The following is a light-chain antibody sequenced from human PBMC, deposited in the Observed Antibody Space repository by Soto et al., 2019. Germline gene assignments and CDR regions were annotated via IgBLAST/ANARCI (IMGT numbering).Light chain of an antibody. J-gene: IGKJ4*01. Sequence: EIVLTQSPATLSLSPGERATLSCSASQSVGYHLAWYQQKPGQAPRLLIYYASNRATGIPARFSGSGSGTGFTLAISSLEPEDVAVYDCQQRSNWPPVTFGGGTKVEIK. CDR1: QSVGYH. V-gene: IGKV3-11*01. CDR3: QQRSNWPPVT. CDR2: YAS.